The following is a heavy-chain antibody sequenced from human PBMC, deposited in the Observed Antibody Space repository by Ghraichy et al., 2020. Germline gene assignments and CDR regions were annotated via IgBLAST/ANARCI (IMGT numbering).Heavy chain of an antibody. Sequence: SETLSLTCTVSGGSVSSGSYYWSWIRQPPGKGLEWIGYIYYSGSTNYNPSLKSRVTISVDTSKNQFSLKLSSVTAADTAVYYCARASSSWYLDTSGEWFDPWGQGTLVTVSS. J-gene: IGHJ5*02. D-gene: IGHD6-13*01. CDR1: GGSVSSGSYY. CDR3: ARASSSWYLDTSGEWFDP. CDR2: IYYSGST. V-gene: IGHV4-61*01.